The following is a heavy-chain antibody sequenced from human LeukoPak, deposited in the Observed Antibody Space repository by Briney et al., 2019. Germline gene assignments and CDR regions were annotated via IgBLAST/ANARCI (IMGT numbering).Heavy chain of an antibody. CDR1: GGSISTFY. CDR2: IFTSGGS. CDR3: ARDLITVTKGFDI. Sequence: SETLSLTCSVSGGSISTFYWSWVRQPAGKGLEWIGRIFTSGGSNYNPSLESRITMSVDTSKNEISLKLTSVTAADTAVYYCARDLITVTKGFDIWGQGTMVSVSS. J-gene: IGHJ3*02. D-gene: IGHD4-17*01. V-gene: IGHV4-4*07.